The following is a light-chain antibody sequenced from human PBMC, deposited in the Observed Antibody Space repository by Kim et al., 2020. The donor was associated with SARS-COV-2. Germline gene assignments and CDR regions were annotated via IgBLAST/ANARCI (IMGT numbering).Light chain of an antibody. CDR1: RGSIGSNY. Sequence: GKTVTVSSTRSRGSIGSNYVQWYQQRPGSAPTTVIFEDDQRPSWVPDRFSGSLGSSSNTASLTISGLKTEDEADYYCQSYDSSNVVFGGGTQLTVL. J-gene: IGLJ2*01. V-gene: IGLV6-57*03. CDR2: EDD. CDR3: QSYDSSNVV.